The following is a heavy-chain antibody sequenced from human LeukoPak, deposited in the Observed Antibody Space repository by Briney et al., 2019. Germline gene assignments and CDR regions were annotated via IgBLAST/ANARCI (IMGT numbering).Heavy chain of an antibody. CDR2: IYYSGST. CDR1: GGSISSSHN. CDR3: ARHVAWTSGWYWGTDNYYGMDV. D-gene: IGHD6-19*01. V-gene: IGHV4-59*08. Sequence: SETLSLTCTVSGGSISSSHNWGWIRQPPGKGLEWIGYIYYSGSTNYNPSLKSRVTISVDTSKNQFSLKLSSVTAADTAVYYCARHVAWTSGWYWGTDNYYGMDVWGQGTTVTVSS. J-gene: IGHJ6*02.